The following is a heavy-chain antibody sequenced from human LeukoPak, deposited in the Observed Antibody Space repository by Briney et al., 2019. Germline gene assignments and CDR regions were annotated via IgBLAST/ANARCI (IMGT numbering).Heavy chain of an antibody. J-gene: IGHJ6*02. CDR2: IIPILGIA. CDR1: GGTFSSYA. CDR3: ARGSHSSSWYSSFYYYYGMDV. V-gene: IGHV1-69*04. Sequence: ASVTVSCTASGGTFSSYAISWVRQAPGQGLEWMGRIIPILGIANYAQKFQGRVTITADKSTSTAYMELSSLRAEDTAVYYCARGSHSSSWYSSFYYYYGMDVWGQGTTVTVSS. D-gene: IGHD6-13*01.